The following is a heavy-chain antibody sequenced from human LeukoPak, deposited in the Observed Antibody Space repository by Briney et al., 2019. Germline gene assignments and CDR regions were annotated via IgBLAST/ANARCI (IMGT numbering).Heavy chain of an antibody. V-gene: IGHV3-7*01. J-gene: IGHJ4*02. D-gene: IGHD2-15*01. Sequence: GGSLRLSCAASGFTFSSYWMSWVRQAPGKGLEWVANIKQDGSEKYYVDSVKGRFTISRDNAKNSLYLQMNGLRAEDTAVYYCARVLSGWWERDRFDYWGQGTLVTVSS. CDR2: IKQDGSEK. CDR3: ARVLSGWWERDRFDY. CDR1: GFTFSSYW.